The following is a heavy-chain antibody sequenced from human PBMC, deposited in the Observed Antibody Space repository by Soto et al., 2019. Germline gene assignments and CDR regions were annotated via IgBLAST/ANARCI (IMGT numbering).Heavy chain of an antibody. V-gene: IGHV3-53*01. CDR3: AKVGPYAAGSYIYRYDRLVP. Sequence: PGESLKISSAASGFSVRSSQMSWVRQAPGKGLEWVSVIFIDGTTHYGVSVKGRFTISRDSARNTLYLQMNGLRVDDTAVYYCAKVGPYAAGSYIYRYDRLVPWGQGTQVAAFS. D-gene: IGHD3-10*01. CDR2: IFIDGTT. CDR1: GFSVRSSQ. J-gene: IGHJ5*02.